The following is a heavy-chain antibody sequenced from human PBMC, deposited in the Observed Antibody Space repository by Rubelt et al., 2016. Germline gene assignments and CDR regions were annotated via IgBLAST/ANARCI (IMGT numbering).Heavy chain of an antibody. CDR2: FYYSGST. V-gene: IGHV4-39*01. J-gene: IGHJ4*02. D-gene: IGHD6-19*01. CDR3: ARLSSGWYYFDY. Sequence: QLQLQESGPGLVKPSETLSLTCTVSGGSISSSSYYWGWIRQPPGKGLEWIGSFYYSGSTYYNPSLESRVTISVDTSKNQFSLKLSSVTAADTAVYYCARLSSGWYYFDYWGQGTLVTVSS. CDR1: GGSISSSSYY.